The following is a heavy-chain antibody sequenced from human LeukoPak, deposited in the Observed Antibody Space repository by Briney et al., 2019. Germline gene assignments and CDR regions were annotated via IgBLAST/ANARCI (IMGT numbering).Heavy chain of an antibody. V-gene: IGHV3-74*01. Sequence: GGSLRLSCAASGFSFSRYWMHWVRHAPGKGLVWVSRIDKDGSSTFYADSVKGRFTISRDNAKNTLYLQMNSLRAEDTAVYYCARDEVGVGATHDYWGQGTLVTVSS. CDR1: GFSFSRYW. D-gene: IGHD1-26*01. J-gene: IGHJ4*02. CDR2: IDKDGSST. CDR3: ARDEVGVGATHDY.